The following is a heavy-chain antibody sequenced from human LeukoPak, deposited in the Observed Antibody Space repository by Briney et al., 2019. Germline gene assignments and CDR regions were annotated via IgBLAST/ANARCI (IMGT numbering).Heavy chain of an antibody. D-gene: IGHD3-22*01. CDR2: ISASGP. CDR3: AKDHESDGYPCLDH. V-gene: IGHV3-23*01. J-gene: IGHJ4*02. Sequence: GGSLRLSCAASGFTFSSYAMTWVRQAPGKGLEWVSTISASGPYYADAVRGRFTISRDNSRNTLSLQMDSLRAEDTAVYYCAKDHESDGYPCLDHWGLGTLATVSS. CDR1: GFTFSSYA.